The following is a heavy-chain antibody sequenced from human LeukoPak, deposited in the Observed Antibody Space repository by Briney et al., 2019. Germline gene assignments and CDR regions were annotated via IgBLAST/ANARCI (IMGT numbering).Heavy chain of an antibody. Sequence: SQTLSLTCAISGDSVSSNSAAWNWIRQSPSRGLEWLGRTYYRSKWCNDYAVSVKSRITINPDTSKNQFSLQLNSVTPEDTAVYYCARFSLWFGELEFDYWGQGTLVTVSS. V-gene: IGHV6-1*01. CDR3: ARFSLWFGELEFDY. J-gene: IGHJ4*02. CDR1: GDSVSSNSAA. CDR2: TYYRSKWCN. D-gene: IGHD3-10*01.